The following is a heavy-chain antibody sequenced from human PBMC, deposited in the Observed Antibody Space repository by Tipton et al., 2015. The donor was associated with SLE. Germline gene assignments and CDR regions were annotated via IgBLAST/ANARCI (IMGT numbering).Heavy chain of an antibody. Sequence: TLSLTCAVSDLSISSDYYWVWIRQPPGKGLEWIGYIYYSGSTNYNPSLKSRVTISVDTSKNQFSLKLSSVTAADTAVYYCARSSLGGNYDFWSGRYYYYGMDVWGQGTTVTVSS. CDR3: ARSSLGGNYDFWSGRYYYYGMDV. V-gene: IGHV4-38-2*01. CDR2: IYYSGST. CDR1: DLSISSDYY. D-gene: IGHD3-3*01. J-gene: IGHJ6*02.